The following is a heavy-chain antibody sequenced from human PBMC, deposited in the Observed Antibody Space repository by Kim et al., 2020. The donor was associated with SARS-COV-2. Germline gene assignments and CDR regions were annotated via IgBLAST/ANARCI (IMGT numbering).Heavy chain of an antibody. J-gene: IGHJ3*01. CDR2: VREIGNYS. Sequence: GGSLRLSCVASGFPFSDYVMSWVRQAPGKGLEWVATVREIGNYSYYADSVKGRFTIFRDNSKNTLYLQMNSLRAEDTAVYYCANPFRPSPVTSPVWGQGTMVTVSS. D-gene: IGHD4-17*01. V-gene: IGHV3-23*01. CDR1: GFPFSDYV. CDR3: ANPFRPSPVTSPV.